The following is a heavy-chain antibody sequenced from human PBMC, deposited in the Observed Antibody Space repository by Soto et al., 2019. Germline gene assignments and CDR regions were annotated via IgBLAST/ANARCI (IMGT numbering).Heavy chain of an antibody. CDR2: TYYSVTT. V-gene: IGHV4-30-4*01. Sequence: QVQLQESGPGLVKPSQTLSLTCTVSGGSISSGDYYWSWIRQPPGKGLEWIGYTYYSVTTYYNPSLKSRVTLSLDTSKNQLSLKLSSVTAAHTAVYYCARDTMIRGVIIGTDYWGQGTLVTVSS. CDR3: ARDTMIRGVIIGTDY. D-gene: IGHD3-10*01. J-gene: IGHJ4*02. CDR1: GGSISSGDYY.